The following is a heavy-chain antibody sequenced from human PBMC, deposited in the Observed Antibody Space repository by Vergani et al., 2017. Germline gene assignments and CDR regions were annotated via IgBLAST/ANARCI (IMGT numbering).Heavy chain of an antibody. CDR1: GFSFGDYA. D-gene: IGHD5-18*01. CDR3: SRGRGYSFGYSDY. J-gene: IGHJ4*02. Sequence: EVQLVESGGGLVPPGRSLRLSCAASGFSFGDYAMTWVRQAPGKGLGWVAFIRNKAYGGTTEYAASVKGRFTISRDDSKRLAYLQLGGLKTEDTAVYFCSRGRGYSFGYSDYWGQGTLVTVSS. CDR2: IRNKAYGGTT. V-gene: IGHV3-49*04.